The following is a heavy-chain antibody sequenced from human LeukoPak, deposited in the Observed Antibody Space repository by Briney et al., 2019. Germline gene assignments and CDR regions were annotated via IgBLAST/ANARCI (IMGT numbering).Heavy chain of an antibody. CDR1: GFTFDDYA. D-gene: IGHD6-13*01. J-gene: IGHJ4*02. Sequence: PLRLSCAASGFTFDDYAMPWVRKAPGKGLEWVSGISWNSGNIGYADSVKGRFPVSRDNAKNSLYLQMNSLRAEDTALYYCAKDIWQQPGTSDYWGQGSLVSVSS. V-gene: IGHV3-9*01. CDR2: ISWNSGNI. CDR3: AKDIWQQPGTSDY.